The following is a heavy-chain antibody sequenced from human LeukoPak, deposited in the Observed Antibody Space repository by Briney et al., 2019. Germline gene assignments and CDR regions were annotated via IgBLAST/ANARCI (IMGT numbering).Heavy chain of an antibody. Sequence: SGGSLRLSCAASGFTFSSYSMNRVRQAPGKGLEWVSYISSSSSTIYYADSVKGRFTISRDNAKNSLYLQMNSLRAEDTAVYYCAQAGYSYGYDYWGQGTLVTVSS. CDR3: AQAGYSYGYDY. J-gene: IGHJ4*02. V-gene: IGHV3-48*01. CDR2: ISSSSSTI. CDR1: GFTFSSYS. D-gene: IGHD5-18*01.